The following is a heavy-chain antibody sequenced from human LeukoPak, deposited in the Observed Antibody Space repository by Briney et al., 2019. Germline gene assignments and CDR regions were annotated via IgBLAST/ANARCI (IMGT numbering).Heavy chain of an antibody. CDR2: IYYSGST. CDR1: AGSISSYY. Sequence: PETLSLTCTVSAGSISSYYWSWIRQPPGKGLEWIGYIYYSGSTNYNPSLKSRVTISVDTSKNQFSLKLSSVTAADTAVYYCARVKRVLTINHSSSLPGAYYYYYYMDVWGKGTTVTASS. CDR3: ARVKRVLTINHSSSLPGAYYYYYYMDV. D-gene: IGHD6-6*01. J-gene: IGHJ6*03. V-gene: IGHV4-59*01.